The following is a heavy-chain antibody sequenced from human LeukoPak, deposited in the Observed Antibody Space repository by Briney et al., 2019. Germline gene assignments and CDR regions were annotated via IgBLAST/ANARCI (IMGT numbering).Heavy chain of an antibody. Sequence: ASVKVSCKASGYTFINYGIAWGRQAPGQGLEWMGWVSANNGNTNYAQKLQGRVTMTTDTSSSTAYMELRSLRSDDTAVYYCARDGYFDYWGQGTLVTVSS. V-gene: IGHV1-18*01. CDR3: ARDGYFDY. J-gene: IGHJ4*02. CDR1: GYTFINYG. CDR2: VSANNGNT.